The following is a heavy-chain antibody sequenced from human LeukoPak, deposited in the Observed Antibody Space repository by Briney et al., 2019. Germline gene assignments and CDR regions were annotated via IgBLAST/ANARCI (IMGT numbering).Heavy chain of an antibody. V-gene: IGHV1-8*01. CDR2: LNPNSGNT. CDR3: ARMTVSGRDNWFDP. D-gene: IGHD6-19*01. J-gene: IGHJ5*02. CDR1: GYTFTNYD. Sequence: ASVKVSCKASGYTFTNYDINWVRQATGQGLEWMGWLNPNSGNTGYAQKFQGRVTITRDTSMNTAYMELSSLRSEDTAVYYCARMTVSGRDNWFDPWGQGTLVTVSS.